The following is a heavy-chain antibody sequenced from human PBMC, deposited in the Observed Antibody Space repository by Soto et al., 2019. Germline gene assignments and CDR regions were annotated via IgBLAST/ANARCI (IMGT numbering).Heavy chain of an antibody. CDR3: ARATKTYYYDSSGYCRH. Sequence: ASVKVSCKASGYTFTSYGISWVRQAPGQGLEWMGWISAYNGNTNYAQKLHGRVTMTRDTSTSTVYMELSSLRSEDTAVYFCARATKTYYYDSSGYCRHWGQGTLVTVSS. CDR1: GYTFTSYG. D-gene: IGHD3-22*01. CDR2: ISAYNGNT. V-gene: IGHV1-18*01. J-gene: IGHJ4*02.